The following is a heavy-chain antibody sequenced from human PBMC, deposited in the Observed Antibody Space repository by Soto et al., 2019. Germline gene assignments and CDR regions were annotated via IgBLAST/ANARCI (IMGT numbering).Heavy chain of an antibody. J-gene: IGHJ4*01. D-gene: IGHD6-19*01. Sequence: SETLSLTCTVSGGSIRSYYWSWVRQPPERGLEYIGYIYHSGITNYNPSLKSRIAISVDTSKNQFSLKLSSVTAADTAVYYCARARQWLSSHYFDSWGHGTLVTVSS. V-gene: IGHV4-59*01. CDR1: GGSIRSYY. CDR3: ARARQWLSSHYFDS. CDR2: IYHSGIT.